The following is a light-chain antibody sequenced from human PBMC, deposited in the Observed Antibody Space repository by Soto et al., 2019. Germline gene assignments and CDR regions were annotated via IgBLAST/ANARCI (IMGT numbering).Light chain of an antibody. V-gene: IGLV2-14*03. CDR1: SRDVGAYNY. CDR2: DVN. CDR3: SSWTSGATYV. J-gene: IGLJ1*01. Sequence: QSVLTQPASVSGSPGQSITISCAGTSRDVGAYNYVSWYQHHPGKAPKLMIYDVNNRPSGDSNRFSGSKSGNTASLTISGLQAEDEADYYCSSWTSGATYVFGSGTKLTVL.